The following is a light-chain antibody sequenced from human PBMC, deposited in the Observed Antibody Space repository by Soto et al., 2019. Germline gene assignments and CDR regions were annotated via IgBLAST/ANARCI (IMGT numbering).Light chain of an antibody. CDR3: QQYDSTPWT. V-gene: IGKV3-20*01. CDR1: QSLSTNS. J-gene: IGKJ1*01. CDR2: GAS. Sequence: EIVLTQSPGTLSLSPGERAALSCRASQSLSTNSLAWYQQKPGHGPRLLIYGASRRATGIPDRFSASESGTDFTLTISSLEPEDFAVYFCQQYDSTPWTFGQGTRWKAN.